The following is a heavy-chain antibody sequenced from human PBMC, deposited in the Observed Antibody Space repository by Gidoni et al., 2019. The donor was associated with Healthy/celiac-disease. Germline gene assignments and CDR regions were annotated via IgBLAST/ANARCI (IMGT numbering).Heavy chain of an antibody. CDR3: AKDDISSWSDDY. CDR2: ISGSGGST. Sequence: EVQLLESGGGLVQPGGALRLSGAASGFTFSSYAMSWVRQAPGKGLEWVSAISGSGGSTYYADSVKGRFTISRDNSKNTLYLQTNSLRAEDTAVYYCAKDDISSWSDDYWGQGTLVTVSS. D-gene: IGHD6-13*01. V-gene: IGHV3-23*01. CDR1: GFTFSSYA. J-gene: IGHJ4*02.